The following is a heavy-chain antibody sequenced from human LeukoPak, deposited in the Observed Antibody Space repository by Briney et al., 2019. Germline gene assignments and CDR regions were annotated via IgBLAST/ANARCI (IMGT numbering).Heavy chain of an antibody. J-gene: IGHJ4*02. D-gene: IGHD7-27*01. V-gene: IGHV3-66*01. CDR3: ARDGENYYYDY. CDR2: IYIGGTI. Sequence: QTGGSLRLSCAASGFTVGSNHMSWVRQAPGQGLEWVSVIYIGGTIYYADSVKGRFTISRDNSHNTVYLEMHSLRAEDTAVYYCARDGENYYYDYWGQGTLVTVST. CDR1: GFTVGSNH.